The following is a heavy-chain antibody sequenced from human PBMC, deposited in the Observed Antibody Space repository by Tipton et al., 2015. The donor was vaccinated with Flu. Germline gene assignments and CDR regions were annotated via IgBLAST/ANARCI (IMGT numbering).Heavy chain of an antibody. D-gene: IGHD5-18*01. CDR3: AREGGGYKYIYGLDV. CDR1: GGSIVDSTYY. Sequence: TLSLTCTVSGGSIVDSTYYWVWIRQPPGKGLEWIANIYYSGNTYYNPALQSRVTVSIDTSKDQFSLTLHSVNAADAAVYFCAREGGGYKYIYGLDVWGQGTPITVSS. J-gene: IGHJ6*02. CDR2: IYYSGNT. V-gene: IGHV4-39*07.